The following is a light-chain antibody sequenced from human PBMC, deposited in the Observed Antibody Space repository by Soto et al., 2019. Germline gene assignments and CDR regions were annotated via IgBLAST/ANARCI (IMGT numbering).Light chain of an antibody. CDR2: GAT. CDR1: PSVTNF. CDR3: QQRSNWPPIT. J-gene: IGKJ5*01. Sequence: EIVLTQSPATLSLSPGERATLSCRSSPSVTNFLAWYQQKPGQAPRLLIYGATTRATGIPARFSGSGSGTDFTLTISSLEPEDFAVYYCQQRSNWPPITFGQGTRLEI. V-gene: IGKV3-11*01.